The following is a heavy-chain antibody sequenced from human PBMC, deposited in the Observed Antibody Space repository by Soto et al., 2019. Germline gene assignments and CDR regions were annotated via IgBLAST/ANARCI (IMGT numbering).Heavy chain of an antibody. D-gene: IGHD1-26*01. CDR1: GFTFSRYN. CDR3: VGLPQSVGVDDAFDI. J-gene: IGHJ3*02. CDR2: INSGGSYI. Sequence: EVQLVESGGGMVKPGGTLRLSCEVSGFTFSRYNMNWVRQDPGKGLEWVSIINSGGSYIYYADTVKGRFTISRDNPKKSLALQMNSLTAEDTAVYYCVGLPQSVGVDDAFDIWGQWTMVTVSS. V-gene: IGHV3-21*01.